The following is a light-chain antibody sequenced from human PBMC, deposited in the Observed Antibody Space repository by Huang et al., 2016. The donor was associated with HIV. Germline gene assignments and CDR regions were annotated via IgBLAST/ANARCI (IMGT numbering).Light chain of an antibody. V-gene: IGKV3-20*01. CDR1: QSVSRSY. Sequence: EIVLTQSPGTLSLSPGERATLSCRASQSVSRSYLAWYQQNPGQAPRLLIHGASTRATGIPDRFSGSGSGTDFTITISRLEPEDFAVYYCQQYGSSSWTFGQGTKVEIK. J-gene: IGKJ1*01. CDR2: GAS. CDR3: QQYGSSSWT.